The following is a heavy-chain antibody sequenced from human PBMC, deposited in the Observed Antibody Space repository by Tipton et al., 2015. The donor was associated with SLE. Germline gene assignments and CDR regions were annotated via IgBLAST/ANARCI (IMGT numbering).Heavy chain of an antibody. V-gene: IGHV3-33*08. Sequence: SLRLSCVASGFTFSSYGMHWVRQAPGKGLEWVAVIWYDGSNKYYADSVKGRFTISRDNSKNTLYLQMNSLRAEDTAVYYCAREGSTADYYDSSGYGLFDPWGQGTLVTVSS. CDR1: GFTFSSYG. D-gene: IGHD3-22*01. CDR3: AREGSTADYYDSSGYGLFDP. CDR2: IWYDGSNK. J-gene: IGHJ5*02.